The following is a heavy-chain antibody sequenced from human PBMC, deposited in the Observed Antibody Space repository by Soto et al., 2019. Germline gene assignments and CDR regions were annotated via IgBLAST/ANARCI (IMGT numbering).Heavy chain of an antibody. J-gene: IGHJ4*02. CDR2: ITVAGGGT. D-gene: IGHD1-26*01. CDR3: ANWPPSPKMGVTSH. CDR1: GFAFNSSA. V-gene: IGHV3-23*01. Sequence: EVQLLESGGGLVQPVGSLRLSGAASGFAFNSSAMAWVRQTPGKGLQWVSAITVAGGGTYSADSVKGRFAISRDNSKKALYLQMNSLSAEDTALYFCANWPPSPKMGVTSHWGQGTLVTVSS.